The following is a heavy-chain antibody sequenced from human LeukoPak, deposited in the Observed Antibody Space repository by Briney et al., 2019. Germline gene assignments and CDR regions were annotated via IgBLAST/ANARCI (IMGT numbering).Heavy chain of an antibody. CDR3: ARGMHNWNSGAKWFDP. CDR1: GGSFSGYY. CDR2: INHNGST. D-gene: IGHD1-7*01. Sequence: SETLSLTCAVYGGSFSGYYWSWIRQPPGKGLEWIGEINHNGSTNYNPSLKSRVTISVDTSKNQSSLKLSSVTAADTAVYYCARGMHNWNSGAKWFDPWGQGTLVTVSS. J-gene: IGHJ5*02. V-gene: IGHV4-34*01.